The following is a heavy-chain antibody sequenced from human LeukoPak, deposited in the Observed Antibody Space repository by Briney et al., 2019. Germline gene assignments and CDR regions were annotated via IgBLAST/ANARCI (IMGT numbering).Heavy chain of an antibody. CDR2: ISGDGGST. J-gene: IGHJ4*02. Sequence: GGSLRLSCAASGFTFDDYAMHWVRQAPGKVLEWVSLISGDGGSTYYADSVKGRFTISRDNSKNSLYLQMNSLRTEDTALYYCAKGGYVWGSYRYTEVGYFDYWGQGTLVTVSS. D-gene: IGHD3-16*02. V-gene: IGHV3-43*02. CDR1: GFTFDDYA. CDR3: AKGGYVWGSYRYTEVGYFDY.